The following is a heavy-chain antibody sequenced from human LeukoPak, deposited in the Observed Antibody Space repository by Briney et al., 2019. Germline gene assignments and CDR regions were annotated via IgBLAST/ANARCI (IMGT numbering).Heavy chain of an antibody. CDR3: ARARGYWFDS. CDR1: GYNFTKYW. J-gene: IGHJ5*01. CDR2: IYPGDSNI. V-gene: IGHV5-51*01. Sequence: ESLKISCKASGYNFTKYWIGWVRQLPGKGLEWMGIIYPGDSNIRYSPSFQGQVTISADNSINTAYLQWSSLKASDTAMYYCARARGYWFDSWGQGTLVTVSS.